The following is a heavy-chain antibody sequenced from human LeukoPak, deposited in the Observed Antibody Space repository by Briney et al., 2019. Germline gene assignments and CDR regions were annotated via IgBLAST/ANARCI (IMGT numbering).Heavy chain of an antibody. CDR1: GGSISSSSYY. CDR2: IYYSGST. Sequence: SETLSLTCTVSGGSISSSSYYWGWIRQPPGKGLEWIGSIYYSGSTYYNPSLKSRVTISIDTSKNQFSLKLSSVTAADTAVYYCARIPRIAASGAHYYMDVWGKGTTVTVSS. V-gene: IGHV4-39*01. J-gene: IGHJ6*03. CDR3: ARIPRIAASGAHYYMDV. D-gene: IGHD6-25*01.